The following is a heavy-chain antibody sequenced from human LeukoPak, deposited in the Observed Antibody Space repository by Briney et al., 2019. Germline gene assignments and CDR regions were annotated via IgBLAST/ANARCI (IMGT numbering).Heavy chain of an antibody. D-gene: IGHD3-3*01. CDR1: GDTFPNYY. J-gene: IGHJ6*03. CDR3: ARENPYYDFWSGYSALYYYYMDV. CDR2: INPSGSST. V-gene: IGHV1-46*01. Sequence: ASVKVSCKASGDTFPNYYIHWVRQPPGQGLEWMGIINPSGSSTSYAQKFQGRVTMTGDTSTSTVNMELSNLRTEDTAVYYCARENPYYDFWSGYSALYYYYMDVWGKGTTVTVSS.